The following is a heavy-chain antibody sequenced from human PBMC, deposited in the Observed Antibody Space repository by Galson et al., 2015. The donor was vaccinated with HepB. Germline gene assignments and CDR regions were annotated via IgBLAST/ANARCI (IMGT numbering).Heavy chain of an antibody. CDR2: IWYDGSNK. D-gene: IGHD2-21*01. J-gene: IGHJ3*02. V-gene: IGHV3-33*01. Sequence: SLRLSCAASGFTFSSYAMHWVRQAPGKGLEWVAVIWYDGSNKYYVDSVKGRFTISRDNSKNTLHLQMDSLRAEDTAMYYCAREGYCGGDCYRNALDIWGQGTMVTVSS. CDR3: AREGYCGGDCYRNALDI. CDR1: GFTFSSYA.